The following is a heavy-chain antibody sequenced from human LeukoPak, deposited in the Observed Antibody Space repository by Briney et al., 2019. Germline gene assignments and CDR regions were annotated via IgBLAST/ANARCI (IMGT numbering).Heavy chain of an antibody. D-gene: IGHD6-13*01. CDR2: ISYDGSNQ. V-gene: IGHV3-30*04. CDR1: GFTFSSYA. CDR3: AKSSSWRHAYFDY. J-gene: IGHJ4*02. Sequence: GGSLRLSCAASGFTFSSYAMHWVRQAPGKGLECVAVISYDGSNQYYADSVKGRFTISRDNSKNTLYLQMKSLRAEDTAVYYCAKSSSWRHAYFDYWGQGTLVTVSS.